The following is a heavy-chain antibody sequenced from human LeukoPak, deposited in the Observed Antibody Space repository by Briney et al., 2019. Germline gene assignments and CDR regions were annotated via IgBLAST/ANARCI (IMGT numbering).Heavy chain of an antibody. V-gene: IGHV4-59*12. D-gene: IGHD6-6*01. CDR2: IYYSGST. CDR3: ARDSSSSPFDY. Sequence: SETLSLTCTVSGGSISSYYWSWIRQPPGKGLEWIGYIYYSGSTNYNPSLKSRVTISVDTSKNQFSLKLSSVTAADTAVYYCARDSSSSPFDYWGQGTLVTVSS. CDR1: GGSISSYY. J-gene: IGHJ4*02.